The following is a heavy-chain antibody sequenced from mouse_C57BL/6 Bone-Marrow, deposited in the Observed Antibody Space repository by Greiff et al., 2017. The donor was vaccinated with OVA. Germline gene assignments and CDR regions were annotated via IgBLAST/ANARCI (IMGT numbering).Heavy chain of an antibody. CDR1: GFHINGGYY. Sequence: VQLQQSGPGLVKPSQSLFLTCSITGFHINGGYYWIGNRKSPGKPLEWRGYITHSGETFYNPILQGTISITRDTSKNQYYLQLNSVTTEDTAMYYCAGDSSNFYAIDYWGQGTSVTVAS. J-gene: IGHJ4*01. CDR3: AGDSSNFYAIDY. D-gene: IGHD2-5*01. CDR2: ITHSGET. V-gene: IGHV12-3*01.